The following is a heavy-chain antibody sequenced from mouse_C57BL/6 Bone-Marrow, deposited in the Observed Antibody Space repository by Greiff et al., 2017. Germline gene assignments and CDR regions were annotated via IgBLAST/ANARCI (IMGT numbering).Heavy chain of an antibody. CDR2: IYPSDSYT. V-gene: IGHV1-50*01. CDR3: ARDGGSFWYFDV. J-gene: IGHJ1*03. D-gene: IGHD1-1*02. Sequence: QVQLQQPGAELVKPGASVKLSCKASGYTFTSYWMHWVKQRPGQGLEWIGEIYPSDSYTNYNQKFKGKATLTVDTSSSTAYMQLSSLTSEDSAVYYCARDGGSFWYFDVWGTGTTVTVSS. CDR1: GYTFTSYW.